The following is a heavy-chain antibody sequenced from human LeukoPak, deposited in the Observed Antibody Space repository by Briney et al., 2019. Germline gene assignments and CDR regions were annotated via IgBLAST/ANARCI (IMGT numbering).Heavy chain of an antibody. CDR1: GFTFSSYA. Sequence: PGRSLRLSCAASGFTFSSYAMHWVRQAPGKGLEWVAFIRYDGSNKYYADSVKGRFTISRDNSRNTLYLQMNSLRAEDTAVYYCALFFSSSSWFDYWGQGTLVTVSS. J-gene: IGHJ4*02. V-gene: IGHV3-30*04. CDR3: ALFFSSSSWFDY. CDR2: IRYDGSNK. D-gene: IGHD6-6*01.